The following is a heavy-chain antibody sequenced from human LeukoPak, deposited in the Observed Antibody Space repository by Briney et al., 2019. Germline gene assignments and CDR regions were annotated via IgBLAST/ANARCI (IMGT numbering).Heavy chain of an antibody. CDR1: GFTVSRNH. J-gene: IGHJ4*02. D-gene: IGHD3-3*01. Sequence: GGSLRLSCVVSGFTVSRNHMSWVRQAPGRGLEWVSVIYSGGTTYYADSVKGRITISRDNSKNTLYLQMNSLRAEDTAVYYCAKDKDFWSGYYMGYFDYWGQGTLVTVSS. V-gene: IGHV3-66*01. CDR2: IYSGGTT. CDR3: AKDKDFWSGYYMGYFDY.